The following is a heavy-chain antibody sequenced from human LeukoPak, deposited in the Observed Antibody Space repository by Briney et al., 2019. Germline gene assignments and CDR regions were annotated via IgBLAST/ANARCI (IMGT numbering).Heavy chain of an antibody. CDR1: GFTFSNYA. V-gene: IGHV3-23*01. D-gene: IGHD4-17*01. CDR2: ISGSAGTT. J-gene: IGHJ3*02. CDR3: AKRPRSTVTTKGDAFDI. Sequence: GGSLRLSCAASGFTFSNYAMTWVRQAPGKGLEWVSAISGSAGTTYHADSVKGRFTISRDNSKNTLYLQMNSLRAEGTAVYYCAKRPRSTVTTKGDAFDIWGQGTMVTVSS.